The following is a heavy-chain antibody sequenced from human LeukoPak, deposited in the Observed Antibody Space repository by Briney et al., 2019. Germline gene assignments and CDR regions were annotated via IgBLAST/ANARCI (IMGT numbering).Heavy chain of an antibody. CDR3: ARLSDTRRGLAFDV. Sequence: PSETLSLTCTVSGGSITSDSHYWAWIRQPPEKGLEWIGHIDYNGSFYNPSLKGRITISVDASKKQFSLRLRSMSPADTAVYFCARLSDTRRGLAFDVWGQGSLVSVSS. J-gene: IGHJ3*01. V-gene: IGHV4-39*01. D-gene: IGHD3-22*01. CDR1: GGSITSDSHY. CDR2: IDYNGS.